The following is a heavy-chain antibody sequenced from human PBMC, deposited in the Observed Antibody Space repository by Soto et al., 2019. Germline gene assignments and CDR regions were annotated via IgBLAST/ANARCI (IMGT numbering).Heavy chain of an antibody. Sequence: PGGSLRLSCAASGFTFSSYWMSWVRQAPGKGLEWVANIKQDGSEKYYVDSVKGRFTISRDNAKNSLYLQMNSLRAEDTAVYYCARDRSRGYDFWSGYYSAIDYYYGMDVWGQGTTVTVSS. J-gene: IGHJ6*02. CDR3: ARDRSRGYDFWSGYYSAIDYYYGMDV. D-gene: IGHD3-3*01. V-gene: IGHV3-7*01. CDR1: GFTFSSYW. CDR2: IKQDGSEK.